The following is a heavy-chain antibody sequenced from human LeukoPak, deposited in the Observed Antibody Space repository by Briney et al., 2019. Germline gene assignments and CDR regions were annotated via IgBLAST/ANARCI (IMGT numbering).Heavy chain of an antibody. V-gene: IGHV3-53*01. J-gene: IGHJ4*02. D-gene: IGHD6-19*01. CDR3: ARSFSSGWSDY. Sequence: GGSLRLSCAASGFSVSDNYMTWVRQAPGKGLEWVSVIYSGGDAYYADSVKGRFTISRDNSKNTLHLEMNNLRVEDTAVYYCARSFSSGWSDYWGQGTLVAVAS. CDR2: IYSGGDA. CDR1: GFSVSDNY.